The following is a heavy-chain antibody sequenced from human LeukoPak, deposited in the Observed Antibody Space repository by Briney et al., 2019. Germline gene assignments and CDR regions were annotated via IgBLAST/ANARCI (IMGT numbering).Heavy chain of an antibody. D-gene: IGHD1-26*01. Sequence: PGGSLRLSCTASGFTFGDYAMSWVRQAPGRGLEWVGFIRSKAYGGTTEYAASVKGRFTISRDDSKSIAYLQMNSLKTEDTAVYYCTRGAVGAIKPYYFDYWGQGTLVTVSS. CDR2: IRSKAYGGTT. V-gene: IGHV3-49*04. CDR3: TRGAVGAIKPYYFDY. CDR1: GFTFGDYA. J-gene: IGHJ4*02.